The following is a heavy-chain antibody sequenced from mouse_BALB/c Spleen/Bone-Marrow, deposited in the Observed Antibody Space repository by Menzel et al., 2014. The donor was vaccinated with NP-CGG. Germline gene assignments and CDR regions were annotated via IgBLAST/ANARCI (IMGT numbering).Heavy chain of an antibody. V-gene: IGHV1S22*01. CDR3: TSYGAWFAY. CDR1: GYTFTSYW. D-gene: IGHD1-1*01. CDR2: IYPGSGST. J-gene: IGHJ3*01. Sequence: GSELVRPGASVKLSCKASGYTFTSYWMHWVKQRPGQGLEWIGNIYPGSGSTNYDEKFKSKATLTVDTSSSTAYMQLSSLTSEDSAVYYCTSYGAWFAYWGQGTLVTVSA.